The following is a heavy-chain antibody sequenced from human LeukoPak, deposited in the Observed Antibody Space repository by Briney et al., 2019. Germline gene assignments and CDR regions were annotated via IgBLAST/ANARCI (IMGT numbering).Heavy chain of an antibody. CDR2: IYYTGST. CDR3: ARKRVDGFDI. CDR1: GGSISSYY. V-gene: IGHV4-59*06. Sequence: SETLSLTCTVSGGSISSYYWSWIRQHPGKGLEWIGYIYYTGSTYYNASLKSRVTISLDTSKNRFSLKLSAVTAADTAVYYCARKRVDGFDIWGQGTMVTVSS. J-gene: IGHJ3*02.